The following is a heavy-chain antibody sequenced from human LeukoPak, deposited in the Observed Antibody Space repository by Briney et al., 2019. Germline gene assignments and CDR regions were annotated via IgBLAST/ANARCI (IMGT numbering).Heavy chain of an antibody. J-gene: IGHJ3*02. V-gene: IGHV3-69-1*01. Sequence: GGSLRLSCAASGFTFSDYYMGWLRQAPGKGMEWDSYISSSSTIYYADSVKGRFTISRDNAKNSLHLQMNSLRAEDTAVYYCARDYYYDSSGYLIWGQGTMVTVSS. D-gene: IGHD3-22*01. CDR3: ARDYYYDSSGYLI. CDR2: ISSSSTI. CDR1: GFTFSDYY.